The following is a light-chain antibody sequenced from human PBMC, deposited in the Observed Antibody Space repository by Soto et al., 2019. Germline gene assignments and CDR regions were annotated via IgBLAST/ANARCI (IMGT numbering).Light chain of an antibody. CDR2: GAS. CDR3: QQYNNSLWT. CDR1: QSVSSN. V-gene: IGKV3D-15*01. J-gene: IGKJ1*01. Sequence: IVLTQSPATLSVSPGERATLSCRASQSVSSNLAWHQQRPGQAPRLLIYGASTRATGVPDRFSGSGSGTDFTLTISRLEPEDFAVYYCQQYNNSLWTFGQGTKVDIK.